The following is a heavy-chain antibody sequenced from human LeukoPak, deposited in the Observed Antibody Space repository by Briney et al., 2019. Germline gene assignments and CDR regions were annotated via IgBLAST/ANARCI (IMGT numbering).Heavy chain of an antibody. CDR3: AKDIRSGSFFTSWYFDY. V-gene: IGHV3-30*02. CDR2: IRYDGSNK. J-gene: IGHJ4*02. D-gene: IGHD1-26*01. CDR1: GFTFSSYG. Sequence: PGGSLRLSCAASGFTFSSYGMHWVRQAPGKGLEWVAFIRYDGSNKYYADSVKGRFTISRDNSKNTLYLQMNSLRAEDTAVYYCAKDIRSGSFFTSWYFDYWGQGTLVTVSS.